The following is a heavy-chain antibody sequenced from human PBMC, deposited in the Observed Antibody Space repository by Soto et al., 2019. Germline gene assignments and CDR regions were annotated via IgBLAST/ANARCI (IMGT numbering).Heavy chain of an antibody. CDR2: IGTAGDT. J-gene: IGHJ4*02. V-gene: IGHV3-13*01. CDR3: AKATGESYPGSRLFDY. Sequence: EVQLVESGGGLVQPGGSLRLSCAASGFTFSSYDMHWVRQATGIGLEWVSAIGTAGDTYYPGSVKGRFTISRENAKNTLYLQMNSLRAEDAATYYCAKATGESYPGSRLFDYWGQGTRVTVSS. CDR1: GFTFSSYD. D-gene: IGHD3-10*01.